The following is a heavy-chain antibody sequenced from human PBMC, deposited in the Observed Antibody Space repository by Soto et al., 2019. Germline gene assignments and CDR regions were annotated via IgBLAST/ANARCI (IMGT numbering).Heavy chain of an antibody. J-gene: IGHJ4*02. V-gene: IGHV3-23*01. CDR2: IGASGDIT. Sequence: GGSLRLSCAASGFSFTNFAMSWFRQAPGKGLEWVAGIGASGDITWYADSVKGRLSISRDSSKNTLYLQLNSLRFEDTAVYYCAKDDFTDRGDDYFDYWGPGTLVTVSS. CDR3: AKDDFTDRGDDYFDY. D-gene: IGHD2-21*02. CDR1: GFSFTNFA.